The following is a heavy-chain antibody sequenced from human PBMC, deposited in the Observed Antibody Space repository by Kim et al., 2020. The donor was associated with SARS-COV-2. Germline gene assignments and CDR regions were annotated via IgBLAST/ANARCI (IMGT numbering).Heavy chain of an antibody. CDR2: IYYSGST. CDR1: GGSISSGGYY. CDR3: ASDYGSGSYYKTYYYGMGV. V-gene: IGHV4-31*03. Sequence: SETLSLTCTVSGGSISSGGYYWSWIRQHPGKGLEWIGYIYYSGSTYYNPSLKSRVTISVDTSKNQFSLKLSSVTAADTAVYYCASDYGSGSYYKTYYYGMGVSGQGTTVTVSS. J-gene: IGHJ6*02. D-gene: IGHD3-10*01.